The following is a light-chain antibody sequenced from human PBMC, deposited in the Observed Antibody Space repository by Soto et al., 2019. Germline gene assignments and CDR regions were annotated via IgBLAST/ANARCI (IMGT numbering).Light chain of an antibody. Sequence: DIQMTQPPYSVSASVGYRVTITCRASQGISSWLAWYQQKPGKAPKLLIYAASSLQSGVPSRFSGSGSGTDFTLTISCLQSEDFATYYCQQYYSCPPTFGQGTRLEI. J-gene: IGKJ5*01. CDR1: QGISSW. CDR3: QQYYSCPPT. CDR2: AAS. V-gene: IGKV1-12*01.